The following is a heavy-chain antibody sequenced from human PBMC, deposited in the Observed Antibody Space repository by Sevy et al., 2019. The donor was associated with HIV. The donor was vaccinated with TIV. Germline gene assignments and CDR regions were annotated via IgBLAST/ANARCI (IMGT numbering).Heavy chain of an antibody. Sequence: SSVKVSCKASAYAFSSYGISWVRQAPGQGLEWMGWISGYKSNKKYAQKFQGRISMTTDTSTSTAYMELRSLRADDTAVYYCARCLGGLRPWEYNWFDPWGQGTLVTVSS. CDR3: ARCLGGLRPWEYNWFDP. V-gene: IGHV1-18*01. D-gene: IGHD1-26*01. J-gene: IGHJ5*02. CDR1: AYAFSSYG. CDR2: ISGYKSNK.